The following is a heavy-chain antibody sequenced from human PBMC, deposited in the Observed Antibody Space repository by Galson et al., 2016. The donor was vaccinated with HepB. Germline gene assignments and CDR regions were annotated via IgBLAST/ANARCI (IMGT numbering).Heavy chain of an antibody. CDR3: TSLTILGVVTNY. Sequence: SLRLSCAASGFTFSDTAMHWVRQASGKGLEWVGHIRSKANNYATAYAASVKGRFTISRDDSKNTAYLQMNSLKTEDTAVYYRTSLTILGVVTNYWGQGTLVTVSS. V-gene: IGHV3-73*01. D-gene: IGHD3-3*01. J-gene: IGHJ4*02. CDR2: IRSKANNYAT. CDR1: GFTFSDTA.